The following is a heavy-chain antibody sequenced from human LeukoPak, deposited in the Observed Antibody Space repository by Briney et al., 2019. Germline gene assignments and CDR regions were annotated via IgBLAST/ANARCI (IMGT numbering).Heavy chain of an antibody. CDR2: IYYSGTT. Sequence: PSETLSLTCTVSGGSISISSYFWGWIRQPPGKGLEWLGIIYYSGTTYYNPSLKSRVTISVDTSKNQFSLKLSSVTAADTAVYYCARRGLYGSSPFDPWGQGTLVTVSS. CDR1: GGSISISSYF. V-gene: IGHV4-39*01. J-gene: IGHJ5*02. D-gene: IGHD2-2*01. CDR3: ARRGLYGSSPFDP.